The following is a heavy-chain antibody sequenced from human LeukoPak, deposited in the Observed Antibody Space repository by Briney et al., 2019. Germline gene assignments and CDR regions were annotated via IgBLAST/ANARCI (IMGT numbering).Heavy chain of an antibody. V-gene: IGHV3-23*01. CDR2: ISGSGGST. CDR1: GFTFSSYA. Sequence: PGGSLRLSCAASGFTFSSYAMSWVRQAPGKGLEWVSAISGSGGSTYYADSVKGRFTISRDNSKNTLYLQMNSLRAEGTAVYYCANRPWGSYWYFGLWGRGTLVTVSS. CDR3: ANRPWGSYWYFGL. D-gene: IGHD7-27*01. J-gene: IGHJ2*01.